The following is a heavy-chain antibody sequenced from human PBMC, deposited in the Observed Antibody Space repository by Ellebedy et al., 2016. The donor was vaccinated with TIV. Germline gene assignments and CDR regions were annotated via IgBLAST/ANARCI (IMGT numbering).Heavy chain of an antibody. CDR2: ITQSGRT. V-gene: IGHV4-34*01. Sequence: SETLSLTCAVYGGSFSGYYWSWIRQPQGKGLEWIGEITQSGRTNYNPSLKGRVTISVDTSKNQFSLRLSSVTAADTALYYCAEGRSGWYYFDYWGRGTPVTVSS. CDR3: AEGRSGWYYFDY. D-gene: IGHD6-19*01. J-gene: IGHJ4*02. CDR1: GGSFSGYY.